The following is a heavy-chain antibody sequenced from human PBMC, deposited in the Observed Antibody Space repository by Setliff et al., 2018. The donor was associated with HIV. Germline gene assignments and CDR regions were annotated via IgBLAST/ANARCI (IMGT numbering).Heavy chain of an antibody. Sequence: ASVKVSCKASGYTFTGYFIHWVRQAPGQGFEWMGWINPNTGNTHYPPSFQGRVTMTRDTSTTTAYMELSSLRSDDTAVYYCATFDYGHSLGKIDYWGQGTLVTVS. CDR1: GYTFTGYF. V-gene: IGHV1-2*02. D-gene: IGHD4-17*01. CDR3: ATFDYGHSLGKIDY. J-gene: IGHJ4*02. CDR2: INPNTGNT.